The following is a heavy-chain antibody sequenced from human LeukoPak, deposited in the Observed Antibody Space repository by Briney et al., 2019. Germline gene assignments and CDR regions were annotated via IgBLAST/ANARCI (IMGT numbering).Heavy chain of an antibody. V-gene: IGHV3-30*03. Sequence: GRSLRLSCAASGFTFSNYGMYWVRQAPGKGLEWVAVISYDGSSKYYADSVKGRFTISRDNSKNTLYLQMNSLRAEDTAVYYCARDRRSRAFDIWGQGTMVTVSS. CDR2: ISYDGSSK. CDR3: ARDRRSRAFDI. CDR1: GFTFSNYG. J-gene: IGHJ3*02.